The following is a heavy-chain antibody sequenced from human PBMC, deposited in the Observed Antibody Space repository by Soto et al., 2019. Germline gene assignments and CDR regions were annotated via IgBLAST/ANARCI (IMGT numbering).Heavy chain of an antibody. Sequence: KPSETLSLTCTVSGGSVSSGSYYWSWIRQPPGKGLEWIGYIYYSGSTNYNPSLKSRVTISVDTSKNQFSLKLSSVTAADTAVYYCARGYSSQFDYWGQGTLVTVSS. CDR2: IYYSGST. D-gene: IGHD2-15*01. V-gene: IGHV4-61*01. CDR1: GGSVSSGSYY. J-gene: IGHJ4*02. CDR3: ARGYSSQFDY.